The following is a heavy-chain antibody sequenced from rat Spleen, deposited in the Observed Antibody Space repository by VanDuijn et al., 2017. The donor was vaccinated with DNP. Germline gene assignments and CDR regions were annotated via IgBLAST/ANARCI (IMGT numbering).Heavy chain of an antibody. CDR2: IYTGSGGT. D-gene: IGHD4-3*01. CDR3: ARSWVGVRGIWFAY. J-gene: IGHJ3*01. Sequence: QVQLQQSGAELAKPGSSVKISCEASGYTFTTYYIGWIKQTTGQGLEYIGYIYTGSGGTNYNEKFSGKATLTVDKSSSTAFMQLSSLTPDDSAVYYCARSWVGVRGIWFAYWGQGTLVTVSS. V-gene: IGHV1-43*01. CDR1: GYTFTTYY.